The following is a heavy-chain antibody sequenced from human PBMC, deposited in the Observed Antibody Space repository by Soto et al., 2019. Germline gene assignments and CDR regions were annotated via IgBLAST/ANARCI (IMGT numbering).Heavy chain of an antibody. CDR2: ISSNSAYI. J-gene: IGHJ5*02. V-gene: IGHV3-21*01. CDR3: TRDASRDSSARGWFDP. Sequence: GGSLRLSCAASGFTFRSFTMNWVRQAPGKGLEWVSTISSNSAYIYYTDALRGRLTISRDNAKNSLHLQMNSLRAEDTAVYYCTRDASRDSSARGWFDPWGPGPLHTLST. CDR1: GFTFRSFT. D-gene: IGHD6-13*01.